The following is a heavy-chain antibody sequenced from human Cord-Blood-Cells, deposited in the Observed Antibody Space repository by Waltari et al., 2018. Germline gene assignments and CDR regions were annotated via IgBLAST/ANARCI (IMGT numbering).Heavy chain of an antibody. J-gene: IGHJ4*02. CDR3: AGTRYYGSGSYDY. CDR1: GYTFNGYY. CDR2: INPNSGGT. Sequence: QVQLVQSGAEVKKPGASVKGSCKASGYTFNGYYMHWGGQAPGQGLEWMGWINPNSGGTNHAQKFQGRVTMTRDTSISTAYMELSRLRSDDTAVYYCAGTRYYGSGSYDYWGQGTLVTVSS. V-gene: IGHV1-2*02. D-gene: IGHD3-10*01.